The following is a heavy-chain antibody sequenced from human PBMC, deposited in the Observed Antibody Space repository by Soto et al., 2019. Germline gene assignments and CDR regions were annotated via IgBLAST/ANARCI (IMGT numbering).Heavy chain of an antibody. J-gene: IGHJ6*02. V-gene: IGHV4-34*01. CDR3: ARGEDAFFYYGLDV. Sequence: KTSETLSLTCAVYGGSFSGYYWSWIRQPPGKGLEWIAYIYDTGISGYTPSTSYNPSLKSRVTMSVDTSKSQFSLKLTSVTAADTAVYYCARGEDAFFYYGLDVWGQGITVTVSS. CDR2: IYDTGISGYTPST. CDR1: GGSFSGYY.